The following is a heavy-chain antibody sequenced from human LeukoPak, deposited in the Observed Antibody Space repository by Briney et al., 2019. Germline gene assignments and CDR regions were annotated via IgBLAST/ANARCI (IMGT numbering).Heavy chain of an antibody. Sequence: PGGSLRLSCAASGFTFSSYAMHWVRQAPGKGLEWVAVISYDGSNKYYADSVKGRFTISRDNSKNTLYLQMNSLRAEDTAVYYCARDSPWGSGWSSWYFDYWGQGTLVTVSS. CDR1: GFTFSSYA. CDR3: ARDSPWGSGWSSWYFDY. V-gene: IGHV3-30*04. D-gene: IGHD6-19*01. J-gene: IGHJ4*02. CDR2: ISYDGSNK.